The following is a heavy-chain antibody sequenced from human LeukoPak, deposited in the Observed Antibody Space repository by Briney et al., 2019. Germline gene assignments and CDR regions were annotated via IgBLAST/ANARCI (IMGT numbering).Heavy chain of an antibody. J-gene: IGHJ4*02. Sequence: PGGSLRLSCAASGFTFSSSALHWVRQAPGKGLEWVALISYDESNKFYADSVKGRFTISRDNSKNTLFLQMSSLRAEDTAVYHCVREDVEWLVVGTLDYWGQGTLVTVSS. CDR3: VREDVEWLVVGTLDY. V-gene: IGHV3-30*15. CDR1: GFTFSSSA. D-gene: IGHD6-19*01. CDR2: ISYDESNK.